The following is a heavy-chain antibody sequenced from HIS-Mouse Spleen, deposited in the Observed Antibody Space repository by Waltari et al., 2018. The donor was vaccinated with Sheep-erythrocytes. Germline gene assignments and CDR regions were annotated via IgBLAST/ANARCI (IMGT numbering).Heavy chain of an antibody. Sequence: QVQLVESGGCVVQPGRALSLACAASGFTFSSYAMHWVRQAPGKGLEWVAVISYDGSNKYYADSVKGRFTISRDNSKNTLYLQMNSLRAEDTAVYYCARGAFDIWGQGTRVTVSS. CDR2: ISYDGSNK. V-gene: IGHV3-30-3*01. CDR1: GFTFSSYA. CDR3: ARGAFDI. J-gene: IGHJ3*02.